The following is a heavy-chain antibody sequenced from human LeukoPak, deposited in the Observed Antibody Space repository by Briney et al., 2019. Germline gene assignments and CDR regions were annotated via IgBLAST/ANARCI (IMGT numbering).Heavy chain of an antibody. D-gene: IGHD3-3*01. V-gene: IGHV3-74*01. J-gene: IGHJ6*02. CDR2: INSDGSST. CDR1: GFTFSSYS. Sequence: SGGSLRLSCAASGFTFSSYSMNWVRQAPGEGLVWVSRINSDGSSTNYADSVKGRFTISRDNAKNTLYLQTNSLGAEDTAVYYCAKDKDFWSGYYRGVPYYYGMDVWGQGTTVTVSS. CDR3: AKDKDFWSGYYRGVPYYYGMDV.